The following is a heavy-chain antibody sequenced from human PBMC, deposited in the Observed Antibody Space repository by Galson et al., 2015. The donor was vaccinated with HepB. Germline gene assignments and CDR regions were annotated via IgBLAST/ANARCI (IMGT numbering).Heavy chain of an antibody. Sequence: SVKVSCKASGCTFTSYAMHWVRQAPGQRLEWMGWINAGNGNTKYSQKFQGRVTITRDTSASTAYMELSSLRSEDTAVYYCASSSSGYFGPIDYWGQGTLVTVSS. CDR3: ASSSSGYFGPIDY. CDR2: INAGNGNT. D-gene: IGHD3-22*01. V-gene: IGHV1-3*01. CDR1: GCTFTSYA. J-gene: IGHJ4*02.